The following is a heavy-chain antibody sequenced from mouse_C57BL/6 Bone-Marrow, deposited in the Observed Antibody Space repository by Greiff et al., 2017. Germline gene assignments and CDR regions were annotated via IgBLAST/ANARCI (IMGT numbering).Heavy chain of an antibody. CDR3: ARYTEYGNWYFDV. CDR1: GYSITSDY. J-gene: IGHJ1*03. V-gene: IGHV3-8*01. D-gene: IGHD1-1*01. CDR2: ISYSGST. Sequence: EVKVVESGPGLAKPSQTLSLTCSVTGYSITSDYWNWIRKFPGNKLEYMGYISYSGSTYYNPSLKSRISITRDTSKNQYYLQLNSVTTEDTATYYCARYTEYGNWYFDVWGTGTTVTVSS.